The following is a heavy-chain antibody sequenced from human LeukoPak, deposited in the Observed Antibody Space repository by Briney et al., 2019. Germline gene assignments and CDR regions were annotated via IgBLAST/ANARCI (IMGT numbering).Heavy chain of an antibody. CDR3: ARGGVSQDYFDY. J-gene: IGHJ4*02. CDR2: ISSSSSYI. CDR1: GFTFSSYS. D-gene: IGHD6-13*01. V-gene: IGHV3-21*01. Sequence: GGSLRLSCAASGFTFSSYSMNWVRQAPVKGLEWVSSISSSSSYIYYADSVKGRFTISRDNAKNSLYLQMNSLRAEDTAVYYCARGGVSQDYFDYWGQGTLVTVSS.